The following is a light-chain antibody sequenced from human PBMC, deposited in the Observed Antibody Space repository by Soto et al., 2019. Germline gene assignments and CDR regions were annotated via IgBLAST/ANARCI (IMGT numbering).Light chain of an antibody. CDR2: DAS. CDR1: QSVSNF. CDR3: QQRANWPLTT. V-gene: IGKV3-11*01. J-gene: IGKJ5*01. Sequence: EIVLTQSPATLSWSQGERATLSCRSSQSVSNFLAWYQQKPGQAPRLLIYDASNRATGIPARFSGSGSGTDFTLTIRSLEPEDLAIYYCQQRANWPLTTFGHGTRLEIK.